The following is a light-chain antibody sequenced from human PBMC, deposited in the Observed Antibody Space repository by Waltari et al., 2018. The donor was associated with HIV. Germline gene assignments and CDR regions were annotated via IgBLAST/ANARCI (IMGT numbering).Light chain of an antibody. CDR2: GSS. CDR3: QQYNKWPET. J-gene: IGKJ1*01. Sequence: EIVMTQSPATLSVSQGERATPSCRDGQSVSSNLAWYQQKPGQAPRPLIYGSSTRATGIPARFSGSGSGTEFTLTISSLQSEDFAVYYCQQYNKWPETFGQGTKVEIK. V-gene: IGKV3-15*01. CDR1: QSVSSN.